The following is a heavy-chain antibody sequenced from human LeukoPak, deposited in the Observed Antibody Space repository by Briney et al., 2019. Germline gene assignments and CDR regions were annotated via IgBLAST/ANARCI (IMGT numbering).Heavy chain of an antibody. V-gene: IGHV1-8*03. J-gene: IGHJ6*03. Sequence: ASLKDSSKPPLYTSTSYAINSVPQDTGQGLEWVSHMNLNSGNTGYAQKFQGRVTITRNTSISTAYMELSSLRSEDTAVYYCARGRGAGTHYYYYYYMDVWGKGTTVTVSS. CDR1: LYTSTSYA. CDR3: ARGRGAGTHYYYYYYMDV. CDR2: MNLNSGNT. D-gene: IGHD1-1*01.